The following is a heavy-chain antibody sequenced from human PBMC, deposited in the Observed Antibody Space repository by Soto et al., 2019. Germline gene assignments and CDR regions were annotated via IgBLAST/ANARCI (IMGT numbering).Heavy chain of an antibody. CDR3: TRVLGYTYVPGDTRFAAMDA. D-gene: IGHD5-18*01. V-gene: IGHV1-69*01. J-gene: IGHJ6*02. CDR1: GGTFSKDA. CDR2: LIPVFGSP. Sequence: QVQLVQSGAEVKKPGSSVTVSCKTSGGTFSKDAIKWVRQAPGQGLEWMGLLIPVFGSPIHAQKFQGRIRIPADESTSTALIDLSIRRAEDTAVYYCTRVLGYTYVPGDTRFAAMDAWGQGTTGSVS.